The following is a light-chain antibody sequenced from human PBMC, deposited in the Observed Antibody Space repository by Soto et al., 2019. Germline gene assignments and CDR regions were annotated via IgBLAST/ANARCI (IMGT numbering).Light chain of an antibody. Sequence: EVVMTQSPATLSVATGERVTLSCRASQSINAHLAWYQQKPGQAPRLLIHGASTRATGIPARFSGSGIGTEFILTISSLQSEDFAVYYCQQYNHWLWMFGQGTKVEIQ. CDR2: GAS. CDR1: QSINAH. V-gene: IGKV3-15*01. J-gene: IGKJ1*01. CDR3: QQYNHWLWM.